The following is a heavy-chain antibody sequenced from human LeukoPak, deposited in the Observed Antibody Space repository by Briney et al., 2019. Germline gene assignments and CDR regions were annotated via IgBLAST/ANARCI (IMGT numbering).Heavy chain of an antibody. CDR2: INHSGST. J-gene: IGHJ4*02. CDR1: GGSFSGYY. D-gene: IGHD3-10*01. Sequence: SETLSLTCAVYGGSFSGYYWSWIRQPPGKGLEWIGEINHSGSTNYNPSLKSRVTISVDTSENQFSLKLSSVTAADTAVYYCARGQWYYYGSGSFDYWGQGTLVTVSS. V-gene: IGHV4-34*01. CDR3: ARGQWYYYGSGSFDY.